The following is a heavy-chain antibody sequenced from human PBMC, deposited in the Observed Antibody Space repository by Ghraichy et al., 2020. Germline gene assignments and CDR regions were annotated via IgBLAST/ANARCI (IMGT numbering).Heavy chain of an antibody. CDR3: ASGPQHSFGSGSFSN. V-gene: IGHV4-61*01. D-gene: IGHD3-10*01. Sequence: SETLSLTCSVSGASVSSGTHYWSWVRQAPGKGLEWIGYIYYSGSTNCNPSLQSRVSISVDTSKNQFSLSLRSVTAEDTAVYYCASGPQHSFGSGSFSNWAQGTLVTVSS. J-gene: IGHJ4*02. CDR1: GASVSSGTHY. CDR2: IYYSGST.